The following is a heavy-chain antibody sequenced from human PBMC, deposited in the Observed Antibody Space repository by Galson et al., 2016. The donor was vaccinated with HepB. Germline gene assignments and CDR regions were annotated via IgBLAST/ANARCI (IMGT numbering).Heavy chain of an antibody. D-gene: IGHD5-24*01. CDR1: GFTFNSYA. Sequence: SLRIACAASGFTFNSYAMYWVRQAPGKGLEYVSTINNNGGSTDYADSVKGRFTISRDNSKNTLFLQMSSLSAEDTAVYYFCARWVTSPGLGGNYSDYWGQGTLVTVSS. V-gene: IGHV3-64D*06. CDR2: INNNGGST. J-gene: IGHJ4*02. CDR3: ARWVTSPGLGGNYSDY.